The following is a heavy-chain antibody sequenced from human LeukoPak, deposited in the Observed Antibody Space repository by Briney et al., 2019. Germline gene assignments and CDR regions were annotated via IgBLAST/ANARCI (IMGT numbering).Heavy chain of an antibody. CDR1: GGSISTYY. CDR3: ARHGVNYDILTGYYNWFDP. CDR2: VHYSGST. J-gene: IGHJ5*02. V-gene: IGHV4-59*08. D-gene: IGHD3-9*01. Sequence: PSETLSLTCTVSGGSISTYYWSWIRQPPGKGLEWIGYVHYSGSTNYNPSLRSRVTISEDTSKNQFSLKLSSVTAADTAVYYCARHGVNYDILTGYYNWFDPWGQGTLVTVSS.